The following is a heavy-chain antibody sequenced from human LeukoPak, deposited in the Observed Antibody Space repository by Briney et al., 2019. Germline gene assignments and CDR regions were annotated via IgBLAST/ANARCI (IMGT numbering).Heavy chain of an antibody. CDR1: GFTVSSNY. CDR3: ARDLVRGVIINGMDV. J-gene: IGHJ6*02. V-gene: IGHV3-53*01. D-gene: IGHD3-10*01. Sequence: GGSLRLSCAASGFTVSSNYMTWVRQAPGKGLEWVSVIYSGGSTSYADSVKGRFTISRDNAKNSLYLQMNSLRAEDTAVYYCARDLVRGVIINGMDVWGQGTTVTVSS. CDR2: IYSGGST.